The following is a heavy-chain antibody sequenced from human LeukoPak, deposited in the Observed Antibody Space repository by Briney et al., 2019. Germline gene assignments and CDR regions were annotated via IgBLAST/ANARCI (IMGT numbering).Heavy chain of an antibody. J-gene: IGHJ4*02. Sequence: GGSLRLSCAASGFTFSSYSMNWVRQAPGKGLEWVSSISSRSSYIYYADSLKGRFTISRDNAKNSLYLQMNSLRAEDTAVYYCARDPAYYDSSGYHGGFDYWGQGTLVTVSS. V-gene: IGHV3-21*01. CDR2: ISSRSSYI. D-gene: IGHD3-22*01. CDR1: GFTFSSYS. CDR3: ARDPAYYDSSGYHGGFDY.